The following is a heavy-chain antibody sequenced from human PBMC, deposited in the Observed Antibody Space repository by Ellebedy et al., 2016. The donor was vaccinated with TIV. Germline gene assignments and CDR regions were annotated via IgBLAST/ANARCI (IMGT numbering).Heavy chain of an antibody. V-gene: IGHV3-23*01. CDR2: ISGSGSRT. CDR3: ATVSGKYYFDS. D-gene: IGHD2-8*01. J-gene: IGHJ4*02. Sequence: GGSLRLXCVASGFSFSSYAMTWVRQVPGKGLEWVSSISGSGSRTYYADSVKGRFTISRDNFKSTLFLQMNTLTAEDTAVYYCATVSGKYYFDSWGQGTLVTVSS. CDR1: GFSFSSYA.